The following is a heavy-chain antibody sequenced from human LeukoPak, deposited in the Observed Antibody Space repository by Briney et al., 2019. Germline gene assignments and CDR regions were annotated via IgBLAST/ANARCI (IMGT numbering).Heavy chain of an antibody. Sequence: SETLSLTCAVYGGSFSGYYWNWIRQPPGKGLEWIGEILQSGNTYYNPSLKSRVTISVDTSKNQFSLKLSSVTAADTAVYYCAISMTDDAFDIWGQGTMVTVSS. CDR3: AISMTDDAFDI. D-gene: IGHD2/OR15-2a*01. CDR2: ILQSGNT. CDR1: GGSFSGYY. V-gene: IGHV4-34*12. J-gene: IGHJ3*02.